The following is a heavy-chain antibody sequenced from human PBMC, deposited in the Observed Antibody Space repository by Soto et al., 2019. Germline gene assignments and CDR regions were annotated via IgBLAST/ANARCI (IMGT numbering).Heavy chain of an antibody. D-gene: IGHD3-10*02. CDR1: GLSLSTSGEA. J-gene: IGHJ5*02. CDR2: IYWDDDK. CDR3: AHYVSTSPAGWFDP. V-gene: IGHV2-5*02. Sequence: QITLKESGPTLVKPTQTLTLTCTFSGLSLSTSGEAVGWIRQPPGKALEWLALIYWDDDKRYNPTLKTRLTTTKDTSKNQLVLTLTNMDPVDTATYYCAHYVSTSPAGWFDPWGQGILVTVSS.